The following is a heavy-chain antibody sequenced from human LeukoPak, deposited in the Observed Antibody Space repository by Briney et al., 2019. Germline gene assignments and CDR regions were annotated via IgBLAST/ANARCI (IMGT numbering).Heavy chain of an antibody. CDR3: ARRIAAAGTSWYFDL. Sequence: GSLRLSCAASGFTFSSYSMNWVRQAPGKGLEWVSSISSSSSYIYYADSVKGRFTIFRDNAKNSLYLQMNSLRAEDTAVYYCARRIAAAGTSWYFDLWGRGTLVTVSS. J-gene: IGHJ2*01. V-gene: IGHV3-21*01. D-gene: IGHD6-13*01. CDR1: GFTFSSYS. CDR2: ISSSSSYI.